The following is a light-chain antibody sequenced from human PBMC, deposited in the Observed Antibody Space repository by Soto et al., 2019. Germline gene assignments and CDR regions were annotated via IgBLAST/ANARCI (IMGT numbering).Light chain of an antibody. Sequence: DIPMTQSPSSLSASVGDRVTITCRASQGISNYLAWYQQKPGKVPKLLIYAASTLQSGVPSRFSGSGSGTDFTLPSSSLQPEDVATYYCQKYNSAPRTFGQGTTVEIK. J-gene: IGKJ1*01. CDR1: QGISNY. CDR2: AAS. V-gene: IGKV1-27*01. CDR3: QKYNSAPRT.